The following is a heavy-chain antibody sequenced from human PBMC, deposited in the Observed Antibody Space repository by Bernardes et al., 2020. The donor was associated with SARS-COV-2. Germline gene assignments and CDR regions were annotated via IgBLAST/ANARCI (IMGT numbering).Heavy chain of an antibody. Sequence: GSLRLSCAASGFTFRSHWMHWVRQAPGKGLVWVSRINSDESSRNYADSVKGRFTISRDNAKNTLFLQMNSLRVEDTAVYYCARGSIMGQDSDHWGQGTQVTVSS. CDR2: INSDESSR. CDR3: ARGSIMGQDSDH. V-gene: IGHV3-74*01. CDR1: GFTFRSHW. J-gene: IGHJ4*02. D-gene: IGHD1-26*01.